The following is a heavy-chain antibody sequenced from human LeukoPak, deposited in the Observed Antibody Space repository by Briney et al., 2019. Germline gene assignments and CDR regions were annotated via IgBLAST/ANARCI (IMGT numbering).Heavy chain of an antibody. CDR3: ARAPYGGNFFDY. D-gene: IGHD4-23*01. J-gene: IGHJ4*02. V-gene: IGHV4-34*01. CDR1: GGSFSGYY. Sequence: SETLSLTCAVYGGSFSGYYWSWIRQPPGKGLEWIGEINHSGSTNYNPSLKSRVTISADTSKNQFSLKLSSVTAADTAVYYCARAPYGGNFFDYWGQGTLVNVSS. CDR2: INHSGST.